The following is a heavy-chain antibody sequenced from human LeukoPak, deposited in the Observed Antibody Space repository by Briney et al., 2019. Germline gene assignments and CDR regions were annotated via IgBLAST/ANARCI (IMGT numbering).Heavy chain of an antibody. V-gene: IGHV1-69*05. Sequence: ASVKVSCKASGGTFSSYAISWVRQAPGQGLEWMGGIIPIFGTANYAQKFQGRVTITTDESTSTAYMELSSLRSEDTAVYYCTRGGVGDIVVVPAATTPYYYYYYMDVWGKGTTVTVSS. CDR1: GGTFSSYA. J-gene: IGHJ6*03. CDR3: TRGGVGDIVVVPAATTPYYYYYYMDV. CDR2: IIPIFGTA. D-gene: IGHD2-2*01.